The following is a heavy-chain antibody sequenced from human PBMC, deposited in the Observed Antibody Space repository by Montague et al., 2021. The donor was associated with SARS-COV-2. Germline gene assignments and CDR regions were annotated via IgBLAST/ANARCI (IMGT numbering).Heavy chain of an antibody. CDR2: ITSSSTT. Sequence: SLRLSCAASGLTVSSTYVGWVRQAPGKGLEWVAVITSSSTTYYAESVKGRFTISRHNSNNTVSLQMSSLRLEYTAVYYCARISTWGQGTLVTVSS. CDR3: ARIST. J-gene: IGHJ4*02. V-gene: IGHV3-53*04. CDR1: GLTVSSTY.